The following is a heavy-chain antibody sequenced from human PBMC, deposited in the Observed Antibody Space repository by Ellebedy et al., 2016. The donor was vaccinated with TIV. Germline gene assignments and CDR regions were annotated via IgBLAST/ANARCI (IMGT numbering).Heavy chain of an antibody. CDR2: IRYDGNIK. CDR3: ARGSLPYFYGSGTYDPFDY. CDR1: GFTFSTYG. D-gene: IGHD3-10*01. Sequence: PGGSLRLSCAASGFTFSTYGIHWVRQAPGKGLEWVAFIRYDGNIKYYAYSVKGRFTISSDDAKNSLYLQMNSLRAEDTALYFCARGSLPYFYGSGTYDPFDYWGQGTLVTVSS. V-gene: IGHV3-30*02. J-gene: IGHJ4*02.